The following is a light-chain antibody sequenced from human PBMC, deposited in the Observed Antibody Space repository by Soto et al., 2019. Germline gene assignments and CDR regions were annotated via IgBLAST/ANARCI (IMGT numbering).Light chain of an antibody. V-gene: IGLV2-14*01. CDR1: SSAFGGYNY. Sequence: QSALTQPASVSGSPGQSITISCTGTSSAFGGYNYISWYQQHPGKAPKLLIYEISNRPSGVSNRFSGSKSGNTASLTISGFQAEDQADYYCSSYTSTSTPLFGGGAKLTVL. CDR2: EIS. J-gene: IGLJ2*01. CDR3: SSYTSTSTPL.